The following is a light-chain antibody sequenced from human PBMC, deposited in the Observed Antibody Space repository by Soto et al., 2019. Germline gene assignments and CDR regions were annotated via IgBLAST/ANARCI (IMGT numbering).Light chain of an antibody. CDR1: IIELKS. CDR2: DDD. J-gene: IGLJ3*02. Sequence: SYELTQPPSVSVAPGQTARITCEESIIELKSVHWYQQRPGQAPVLVVYDDDDRPSGIPDRFSGSKSENMATLTISRVEAGDEADYYCQAWDSYSDHWVFGRGTHLTVL. CDR3: QAWDSYSDHWV. V-gene: IGLV3-21*02.